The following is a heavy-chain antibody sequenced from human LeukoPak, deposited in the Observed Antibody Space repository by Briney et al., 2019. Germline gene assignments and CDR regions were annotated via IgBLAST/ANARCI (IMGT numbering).Heavy chain of an antibody. CDR1: GGSISSYY. CDR2: IYYSGST. V-gene: IGHV4-59*01. CDR3: ARVRGSGSYSLYYYYYYMDV. Sequence: SETLSLTCTVSGGSISSYYWSWIRQPPGKGLEWIGYIYYSGSTNYNPSLKSRVTISVDTSKNQFSLKLSSMTAADTAVYYCARVRGSGSYSLYYYYYYMDVWGKGTTVTISS. J-gene: IGHJ6*03. D-gene: IGHD3-10*01.